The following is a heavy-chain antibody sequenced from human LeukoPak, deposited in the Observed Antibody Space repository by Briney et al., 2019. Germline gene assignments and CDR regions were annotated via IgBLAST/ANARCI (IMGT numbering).Heavy chain of an antibody. D-gene: IGHD1-26*01. CDR1: GGSFSGYY. CDR3: AREGAGELLRWVDY. CDR2: INHSGST. Sequence: SETLSLTCAVYGGSFSGYYWSWIRQPPGKGLEWIGEINHSGSTSYNPSLKSRVTISVDTSKNQFSLKLSSVTAADTAVYYCAREGAGELLRWVDYWGQGTLVTVSS. V-gene: IGHV4-34*01. J-gene: IGHJ4*02.